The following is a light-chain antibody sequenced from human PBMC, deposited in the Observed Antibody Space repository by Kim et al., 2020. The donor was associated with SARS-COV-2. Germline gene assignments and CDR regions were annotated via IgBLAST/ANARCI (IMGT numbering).Light chain of an antibody. V-gene: IGLV2-18*02. CDR2: EVT. CDR3: SSYTISSTWV. Sequence: QSALTQPPSVSGSPGQSVTISCTGTSSDVGSYNRVSWFQQPPGTAPKLMIYEVTNRPSGVPDRFSGSKSGNTASLTISGLQAEDEADYYCSSYTISSTWVFSGGTQLTVL. J-gene: IGLJ3*02. CDR1: SSDVGSYNR.